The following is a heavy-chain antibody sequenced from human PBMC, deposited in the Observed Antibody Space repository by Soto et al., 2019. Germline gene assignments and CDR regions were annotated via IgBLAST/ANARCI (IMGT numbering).Heavy chain of an antibody. Sequence: QVQLVESGGGVVQPGRSLRLSCAASGFTFSSYAMHWVRQAPGKGLEWVAVISYDGSNKYYADSVKGRFTISRDNSKNTLYLQMNSLRAEDTAVYYCARDQWISLDSTSAFDIWGQGTMVTVSS. CDR3: ARDQWISLDSTSAFDI. J-gene: IGHJ3*02. CDR1: GFTFSSYA. D-gene: IGHD3-22*01. CDR2: ISYDGSNK. V-gene: IGHV3-30-3*01.